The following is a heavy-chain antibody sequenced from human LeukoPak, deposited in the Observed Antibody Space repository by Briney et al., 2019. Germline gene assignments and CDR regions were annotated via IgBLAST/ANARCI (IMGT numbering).Heavy chain of an antibody. CDR1: GGSISSGGYP. Sequence: PSQALSLACAVSGGSISSGGYPWSWIRQPPGKGLEWIGYIYHSGSTYYNPSLKSRVTISVDRSKNQFSLKLSSVTAADTAVYYCARGRYCSSTSCSQRRYYYYGMDVWGQGTTVTVSS. CDR2: IYHSGST. V-gene: IGHV4-30-2*01. J-gene: IGHJ6*02. D-gene: IGHD2-2*01. CDR3: ARGRYCSSTSCSQRRYYYYGMDV.